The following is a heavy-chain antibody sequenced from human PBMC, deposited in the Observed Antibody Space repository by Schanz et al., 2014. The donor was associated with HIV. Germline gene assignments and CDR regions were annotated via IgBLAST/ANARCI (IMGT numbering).Heavy chain of an antibody. Sequence: QVQLVESGGGVVQPGRSLRLSCAASGFTFSGYGMHWVRQAPGKGLEWVAVIWYDGSNKYYADSVKGRFTISRDNSKNTLYLQMNSLRAEDTAVYYCAKDPRPQTWGAFYFDYWGQGTLVTVSS. D-gene: IGHD1-26*01. CDR1: GFTFSGYG. CDR3: AKDPRPQTWGAFYFDY. V-gene: IGHV3-33*06. CDR2: IWYDGSNK. J-gene: IGHJ4*02.